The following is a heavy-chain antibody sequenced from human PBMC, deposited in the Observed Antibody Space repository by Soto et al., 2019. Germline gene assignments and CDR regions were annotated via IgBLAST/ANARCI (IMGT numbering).Heavy chain of an antibody. CDR3: ARCPYKSGFNWIDP. Sequence: SETLSLTCTVSGASINSDYWSWIRQSPGKGLVWIGYIYHMGGTDYNPSLKSRVTISIDKSKNKFSLNLRSVTAADTAVYFCARCPYKSGFNWIDPWGQGTQVTVSS. V-gene: IGHV4-59*03. CDR2: IYHMGGT. CDR1: GASINSDY. J-gene: IGHJ5*02. D-gene: IGHD5-12*01.